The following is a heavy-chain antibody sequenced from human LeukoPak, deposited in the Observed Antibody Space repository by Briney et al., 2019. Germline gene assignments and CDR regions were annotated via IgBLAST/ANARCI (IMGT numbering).Heavy chain of an antibody. V-gene: IGHV3-48*01. Sequence: GGSLRLSCAASGFTFSSYSMNWVRQAPGKGLEWVSYISSSSSTIYYADSVRGRFTISRDNAKNSLFLQMNSLRAEDTAVYYCATACVTSSYYYYYYMDVWGKGSTVTVSS. J-gene: IGHJ6*03. D-gene: IGHD2-21*02. CDR1: GFTFSSYS. CDR3: ATACVTSSYYYYYYMDV. CDR2: ISSSSSTI.